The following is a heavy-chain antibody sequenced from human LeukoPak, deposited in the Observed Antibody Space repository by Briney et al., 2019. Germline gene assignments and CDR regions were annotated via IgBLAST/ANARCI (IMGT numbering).Heavy chain of an antibody. CDR2: IYYSGNI. J-gene: IGHJ4*02. CDR3: ARGLSGGWAAVFDY. CDR1: CDFIGGGAFY. D-gene: IGHD3-10*01. V-gene: IGHV4-39*02. Sequence: SETLALTCDVSCDFIGGGAFYLGWVPQSPGGGLEGVGSIYYSGNIYNNPSLKSRVTVSIDTSNNRFSLRLKSVTAADTAIYYCARGLSGGWAAVFDYWGQGTLVTVSS.